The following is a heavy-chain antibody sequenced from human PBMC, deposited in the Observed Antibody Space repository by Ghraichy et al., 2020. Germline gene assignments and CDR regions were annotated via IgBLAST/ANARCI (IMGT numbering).Heavy chain of an antibody. CDR2: IGTDGDT. V-gene: IGHV3-13*01. J-gene: IGHJ5*01. CDR1: GFTLSTYD. CDR3: ARESIMASGVFDS. Sequence: GGSLRLSCAASGFTLSTYDMHWVRQTTEKRLEWVSGIGTDGDTYYPGSVKGRCTISTEIANNSLYLQMNSLRPGDTALFYCARESIMASGVFDSWGLGTLASVPS. D-gene: IGHD5-12*01.